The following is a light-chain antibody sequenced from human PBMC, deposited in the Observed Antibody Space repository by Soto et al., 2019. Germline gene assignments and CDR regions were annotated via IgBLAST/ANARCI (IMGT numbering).Light chain of an antibody. CDR1: QSISSW. CDR2: KPS. Sequence: DIQMTQSPSTLSASVGDRVTLTCRASQSISSWLAWYQQKPGKAPKLLIYKPSSLESGVPSRFSGSGSGTESTLTISSLHPDDFAPYYCQHYNSYSLTFGGGTKVDLK. CDR3: QHYNSYSLT. V-gene: IGKV1-5*03. J-gene: IGKJ4*02.